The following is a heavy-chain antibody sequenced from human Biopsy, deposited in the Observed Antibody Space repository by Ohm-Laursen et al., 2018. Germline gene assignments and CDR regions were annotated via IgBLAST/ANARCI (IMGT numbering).Heavy chain of an antibody. CDR3: VRGVDYYDPYHYYALDV. V-gene: IGHV4-34*01. D-gene: IGHD3-22*01. CDR2: INHSGRT. J-gene: IGHJ6*02. CDR1: GGSFNGCY. Sequence: SETLSLTCAVYGGSFNGCYWSWIRQTPGKGLEWIGEINHSGRTNYNPSLKSRVTISVDTSKNQFSLKVRSVTAADTAVYYCVRGVDYYDPYHYYALDVWGQGTTVTVSS.